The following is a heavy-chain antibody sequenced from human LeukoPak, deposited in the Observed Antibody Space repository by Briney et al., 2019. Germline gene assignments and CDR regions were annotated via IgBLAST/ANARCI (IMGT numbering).Heavy chain of an antibody. Sequence: SETLSLTCAVYGGSFSGFYWSWIRQPPGKGLEWIGEIIHSGSTNYNPSLKSRVTISVATYKNQFSLKLSSVTAADTALYYCARGEYDYAWGSYSPNAFAMWGQGTMVTVSS. V-gene: IGHV4-34*01. D-gene: IGHD3-16*01. CDR3: ARGEYDYAWGSYSPNAFAM. CDR1: GGSFSGFY. J-gene: IGHJ3*02. CDR2: IIHSGST.